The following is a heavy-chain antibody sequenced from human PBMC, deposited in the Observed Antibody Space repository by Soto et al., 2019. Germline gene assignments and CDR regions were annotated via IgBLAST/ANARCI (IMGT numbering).Heavy chain of an antibody. CDR3: AKDRIGRTLDY. Sequence: TGGALRLSCAASGFTLRGYANSWIRQAPGKGLEWVSAISGSGGSTYYADSVKGRLTISRDNSKNTLYLQMNSLRAEDTAVYYCAKDRIGRTLDYWGQGTLVTVSS. D-gene: IGHD2-15*01. J-gene: IGHJ4*02. V-gene: IGHV3-23*01. CDR1: GFTLRGYA. CDR2: ISGSGGST.